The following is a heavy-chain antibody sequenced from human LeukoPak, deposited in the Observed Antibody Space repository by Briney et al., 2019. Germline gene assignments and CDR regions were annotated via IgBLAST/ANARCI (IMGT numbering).Heavy chain of an antibody. CDR2: IYTSGST. J-gene: IGHJ3*02. D-gene: IGHD2/OR15-2a*01. V-gene: IGHV4-4*07. CDR3: ARGRIGDKTFDI. CDR1: GGSISSYS. Sequence: SETLSLTCTVSGGSISSYSWNWIRQPAGKGLEWIGRIYTSGSTNFNLSLQSRVTMSVDTSKNQFSLKLTSVTAADTAMYHCARGRIGDKTFDIWGQGTMVTVSS.